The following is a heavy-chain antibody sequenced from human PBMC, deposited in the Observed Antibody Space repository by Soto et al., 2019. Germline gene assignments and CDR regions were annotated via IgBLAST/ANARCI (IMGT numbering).Heavy chain of an antibody. V-gene: IGHV4-59*08. CDR2: IFYSGT. CDR3: ACGPYVRLDF. D-gene: IGHD3-16*01. CDR1: GASISSYY. J-gene: IGHJ4*02. Sequence: SETLSLTCTVSGASISSYYWSWIRQPPGKGLEWIGYIFYSGTNYNPSLKSRVTISVDTSKNQFSLDLSSVTAADTAVYYCACGPYVRLDFWGPGSLVTVSS.